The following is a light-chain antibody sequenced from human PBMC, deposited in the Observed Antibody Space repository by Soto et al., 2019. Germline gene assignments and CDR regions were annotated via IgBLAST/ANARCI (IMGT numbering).Light chain of an antibody. CDR2: DAS. CDR1: QSISSW. V-gene: IGKV1-5*01. Sequence: DIQMTQSPSTLSASVGDRVTITCRASQSISSWLAWYQQKPGKAPKLLIYDASSLESGVPSRFSGSGSGTEFTLTISSLQPDDFATYYCQQYNSHHNTFGQGTKVEIK. J-gene: IGKJ1*01. CDR3: QQYNSHHNT.